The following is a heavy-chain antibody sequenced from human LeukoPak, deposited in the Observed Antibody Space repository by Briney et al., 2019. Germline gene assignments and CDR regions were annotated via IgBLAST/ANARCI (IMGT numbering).Heavy chain of an antibody. Sequence: PGGSLRLSCTASGLTFSTSGFNWVRQAPGKGLEWVASIGPTGSDGYHADSIKGRFTISRDNANNFLYLQMNSLRAEDTAVYYCATETNGRHYDYWGQGTLLTVSS. CDR1: GLTFSTSG. CDR2: IGPTGSDG. CDR3: ATETNGRHYDY. J-gene: IGHJ4*02. D-gene: IGHD1-14*01. V-gene: IGHV3-21*06.